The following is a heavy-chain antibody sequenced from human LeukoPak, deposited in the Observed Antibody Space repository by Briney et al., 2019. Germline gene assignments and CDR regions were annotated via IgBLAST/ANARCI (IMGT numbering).Heavy chain of an antibody. CDR3: ARDRGYSSSWYAFDI. Sequence: GGSLRLSCAASGFTFSSYSMNWVRQAPGKGLEWVSSISRSSSYIYYADSVKGRFTISRDNAKNSLYLQMNSLRAEDTAVYYCARDRGYSSSWYAFDIWGQGTMVTVSS. CDR1: GFTFSSYS. V-gene: IGHV3-21*01. D-gene: IGHD6-13*01. CDR2: ISRSSSYI. J-gene: IGHJ3*02.